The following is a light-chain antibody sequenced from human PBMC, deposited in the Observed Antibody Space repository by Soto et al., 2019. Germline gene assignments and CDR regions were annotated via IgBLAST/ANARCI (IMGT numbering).Light chain of an antibody. Sequence: QSVLTQPASVSGSPGQSITISCTGSSSDVGGYNYVSWYRQHPGKAPKLMIYEVSNRPSGISNRFSGSKSGNTASLTLSGLQAEDEADYSCCSFAGSSTYVFGGGTKLTVL. CDR1: SSDVGGYNY. V-gene: IGLV2-14*01. CDR2: EVS. CDR3: CSFAGSSTYV. J-gene: IGLJ1*01.